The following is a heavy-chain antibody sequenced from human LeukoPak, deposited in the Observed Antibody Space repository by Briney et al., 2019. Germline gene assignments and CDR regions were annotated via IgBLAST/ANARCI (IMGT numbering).Heavy chain of an antibody. J-gene: IGHJ5*02. Sequence: ASVKVSCKASGYTFTGYYMHWVRQAPGQGLEWMGWINPNSGGTNYAQKFQGRVTMTRDTSISTAYMELSRLRSDDTAVYYCARGLYSSSSSWSDPWGQGTLVTVSS. CDR1: GYTFTGYY. D-gene: IGHD6-6*01. CDR3: ARGLYSSSSSWSDP. CDR2: INPNSGGT. V-gene: IGHV1-2*02.